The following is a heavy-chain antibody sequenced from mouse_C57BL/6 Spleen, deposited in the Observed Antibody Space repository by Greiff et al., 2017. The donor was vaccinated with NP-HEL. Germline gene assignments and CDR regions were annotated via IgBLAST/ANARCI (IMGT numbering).Heavy chain of an antibody. CDR3: ARSGSFYAMDY. Sequence: QVHVEQSGAELVKPGASVKISCKASGYTFTDYYINWVKQRPGQGLEWIGKIGPGSGSTYYNEKFKGKATLTADKSSSTAYMQLSSLTSADSADYFCARSGSFYAMDYWGQGTSVTVSS. CDR2: IGPGSGST. V-gene: IGHV1-77*01. CDR1: GYTFTDYY. J-gene: IGHJ4*01.